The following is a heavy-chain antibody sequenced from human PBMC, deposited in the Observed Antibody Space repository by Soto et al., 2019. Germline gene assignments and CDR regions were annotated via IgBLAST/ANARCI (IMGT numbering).Heavy chain of an antibody. D-gene: IGHD3-10*01. CDR1: GFTFSSYA. CDR3: VKDRGSGIKYGMDV. J-gene: IGHJ6*02. V-gene: IGHV3-64D*06. Sequence: GGSLRLSCSASGFTFSSYATHWVRQAPGKGLEYVSAISNSGGSTYYADSVKGRFTISRDNSKNTLYLQMNSLRAEDTAVYYCVKDRGSGIKYGMDVWGQGTTVTVSS. CDR2: ISNSGGST.